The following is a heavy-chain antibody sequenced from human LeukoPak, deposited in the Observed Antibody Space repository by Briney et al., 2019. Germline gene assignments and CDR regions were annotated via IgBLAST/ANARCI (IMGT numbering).Heavy chain of an antibody. CDR1: GGSINNYY. CDR3: ARSGSYYPHFDY. Sequence: SETLSLTCTVSGGSINNYYWSWIRQPPGKGLEWIGYIYYSGSTNYNPSLKSRVTISVDTSKNQFSLKLSSVTAADTAVYYCARSGSYYPHFDYWGQGTLVTVSS. J-gene: IGHJ4*02. CDR2: IYYSGST. D-gene: IGHD1-26*01. V-gene: IGHV4-59*01.